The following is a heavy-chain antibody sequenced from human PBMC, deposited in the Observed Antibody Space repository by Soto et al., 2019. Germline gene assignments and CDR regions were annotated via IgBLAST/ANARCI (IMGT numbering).Heavy chain of an antibody. J-gene: IGHJ6*02. CDR3: ARAGLGVPGTGYGMDV. D-gene: IGHD1-7*01. Sequence: GASVKVSCKASGYSFTSYGISWVRQAPGQGLEWMGWISGYNGKTNYAQKLQGRVTMTTDPSTSTAYMEVRSLRSDDTAVYYCARAGLGVPGTGYGMDVWGQGTTVTVSS. CDR1: GYSFTSYG. V-gene: IGHV1-18*01. CDR2: ISGYNGKT.